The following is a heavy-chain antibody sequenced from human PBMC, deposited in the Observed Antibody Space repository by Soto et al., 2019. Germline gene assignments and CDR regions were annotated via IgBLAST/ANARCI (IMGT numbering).Heavy chain of an antibody. Sequence: QVQLVQSGAEVRKPGASVRVSCKASGYTFTGYNMHWVRQAPGQGLEWMGWINPNNGGTDYAQKFQGRVTMTRDTSISTAYMELRRLISDDKAVYYCARLRGPYCSSNSCLYYFDYWGQGTLVPVSS. D-gene: IGHD2-2*01. J-gene: IGHJ4*02. CDR2: INPNNGGT. V-gene: IGHV1-2*02. CDR3: ARLRGPYCSSNSCLYYFDY. CDR1: GYTFTGYN.